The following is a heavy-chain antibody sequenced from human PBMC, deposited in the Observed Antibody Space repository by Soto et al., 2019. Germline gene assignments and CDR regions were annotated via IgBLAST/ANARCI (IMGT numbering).Heavy chain of an antibody. Sequence: EVQLLESGGDLVQPGGSLRLSCGVSGFSFSSYAMAWVRQVPGKGLEWLSVITVRSHTTYYADSVRGRFTISRDDSRDTLYLQLNSLRGEDTAVYYCTTHPGYSHGFGYWGQGTLVTVSS. J-gene: IGHJ4*02. CDR1: GFSFSSYA. CDR3: TTHPGYSHGFGY. V-gene: IGHV3-23*01. D-gene: IGHD6-13*01. CDR2: ITVRSHTT.